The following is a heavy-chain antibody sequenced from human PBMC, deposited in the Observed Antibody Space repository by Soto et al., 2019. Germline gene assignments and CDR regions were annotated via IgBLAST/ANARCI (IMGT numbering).Heavy chain of an antibody. V-gene: IGHV3-30-3*01. CDR2: ISYDGSNK. D-gene: IGHD3-22*01. CDR3: ESGVHYYDSSGSAGYGMDV. J-gene: IGHJ6*02. CDR1: GFNFSIYG. Sequence: GGPLRLSCAASGFNFSIYGMHWVRQATGKGLEWVAVISYDGSNKYYADSVKGRFTISRDNSKNTLYLQMNSLRAEDTAVYYCESGVHYYDSSGSAGYGMDVWGQGTTVTVSS.